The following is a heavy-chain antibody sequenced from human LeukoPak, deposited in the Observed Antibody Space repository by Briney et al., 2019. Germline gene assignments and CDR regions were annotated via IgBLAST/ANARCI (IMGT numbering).Heavy chain of an antibody. CDR3: ARGDGSGSYYKQYYYGMDV. CDR2: IYYSGST. D-gene: IGHD3-10*01. Sequence: KPSETLSLTCTVSGGSISSSSYYWSWIRQPPGKGLEWIGYIYYSGSTNYNPSLKSRLTISVDTSKNQFSLKLSSVAAADTAVYYCARGDGSGSYYKQYYYGMDVWGQGTTVTVSS. V-gene: IGHV4-61*01. CDR1: GGSISSSSYY. J-gene: IGHJ6*02.